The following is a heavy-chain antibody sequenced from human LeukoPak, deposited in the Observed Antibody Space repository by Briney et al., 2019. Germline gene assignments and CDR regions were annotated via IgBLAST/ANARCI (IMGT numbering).Heavy chain of an antibody. CDR2: VNTDGSTT. CDR3: ARGSSGYGNY. D-gene: IGHD5-12*01. CDR1: GFTFSSYW. Sequence: GGSLRLSCAASGFTFSSYWMHWVRQGPGKGLVWVSRVNTDGSTTNYADSVKGRFTISRDNAKNTLYLRMNSLRAEDTAVYYGARGSSGYGNYWGQGTLVTVSS. J-gene: IGHJ4*02. V-gene: IGHV3-74*01.